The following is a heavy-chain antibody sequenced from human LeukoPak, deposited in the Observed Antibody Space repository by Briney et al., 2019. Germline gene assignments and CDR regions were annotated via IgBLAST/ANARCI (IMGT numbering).Heavy chain of an antibody. J-gene: IGHJ3*02. CDR3: ATNRVGTYDRPFDI. CDR2: THYTGTT. D-gene: IGHD1-26*01. CDR1: GGSINSHY. V-gene: IGHV4-59*08. Sequence: SETLSLTCIVSGGSINSHYWSWIRQPPGKGLEWIGDTHYTGTTKYNPSVKSRVTISIDTSKNQFSLELSSVTATGTAVYFCATNRVGTYDRPFDIWGQGTMVTVSS.